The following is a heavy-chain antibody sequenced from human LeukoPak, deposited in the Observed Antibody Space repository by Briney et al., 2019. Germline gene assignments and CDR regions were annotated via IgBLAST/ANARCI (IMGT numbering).Heavy chain of an antibody. CDR1: GFSLSSYW. V-gene: IGHV3-7*04. J-gene: IGHJ3*02. Sequence: GGSLRLSCAASGFSLSSYWMNWVRQAPGKGLEWMANIKEDGTEKHYVDSVKGRITISRDNAKNSLYLQMNSLRAEDTAVYYCARDSGSDALDIWGQGTMVTVSS. CDR3: ARDSGSDALDI. CDR2: IKEDGTEK. D-gene: IGHD3-10*01.